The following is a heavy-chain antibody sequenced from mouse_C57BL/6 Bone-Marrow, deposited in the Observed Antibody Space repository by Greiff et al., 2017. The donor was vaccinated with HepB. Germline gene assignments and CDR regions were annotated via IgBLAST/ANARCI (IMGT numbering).Heavy chain of an antibody. D-gene: IGHD1-1*01. CDR1: GYTFTDYY. CDR3: ARSGSSFYWYFDV. Sequence: VQLQQSGAELVRPGASVKLSCKASGYTFTDYYINWVKQRPGQGLEWIARIYPGSGNTYYNEKFKGKATLTAEKSSSTAYMQLSSLTSEDSAVYFCARSGSSFYWYFDVWGTGTTVTVSS. V-gene: IGHV1-76*01. J-gene: IGHJ1*03. CDR2: IYPGSGNT.